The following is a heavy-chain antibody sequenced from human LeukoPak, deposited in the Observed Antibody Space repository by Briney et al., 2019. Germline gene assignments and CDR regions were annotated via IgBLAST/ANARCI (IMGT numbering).Heavy chain of an antibody. CDR2: ISGSGGST. CDR1: GFTFSSYA. V-gene: IGHV3-23*01. J-gene: IGHJ4*02. CDR3: ARDKGSSGWYSDFDY. Sequence: GGSLRLSCAASGFTFSSYAMSWVRQAPGKGLEWVSAISGSGGSTYYADSVKGRFTISRDNSKNTLYLQMNSLRAEDTAVYYCARDKGSSGWYSDFDYWGQGTLVTVSS. D-gene: IGHD6-19*01.